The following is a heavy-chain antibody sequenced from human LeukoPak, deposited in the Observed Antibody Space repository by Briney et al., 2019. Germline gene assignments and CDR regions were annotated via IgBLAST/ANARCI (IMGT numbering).Heavy chain of an antibody. D-gene: IGHD6-13*01. V-gene: IGHV4-59*08. CDR2: IHDSGST. CDR3: ARARVAAAGMPFDY. Sequence: PSETLSLTCAVSGGSIGSYYWSWIRQPPGKGLEWIGYIHDSGSTKYNPSLKSRVTMSVDTSRNHLSLKLTSVTAADTAVYYCARARVAAAGMPFDYWGQGTLVTVSS. CDR1: GGSIGSYY. J-gene: IGHJ4*02.